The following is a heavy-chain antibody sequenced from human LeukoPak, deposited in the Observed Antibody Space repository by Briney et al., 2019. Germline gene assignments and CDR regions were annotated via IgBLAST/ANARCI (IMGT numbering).Heavy chain of an antibody. V-gene: IGHV6-1*01. CDR3: ARAGSSWEGGYFQH. CDR1: GDSVSSNSAA. CDR2: TYYRSKWHN. Sequence: SQTLSLTCAISGDSVSSNSAAWNWIRQSPSRGLEWLGRTYYRSKWHNDYAVSVKSRITINPDTSKNQFSLQLNSVTPEDTAVYYCARAGSSWEGGYFQHWGQGTLVTVSS. J-gene: IGHJ1*01. D-gene: IGHD6-13*01.